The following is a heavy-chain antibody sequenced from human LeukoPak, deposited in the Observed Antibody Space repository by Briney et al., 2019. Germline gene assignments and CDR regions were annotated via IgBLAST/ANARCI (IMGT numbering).Heavy chain of an antibody. J-gene: IGHJ5*02. Sequence: GGSLRLSCAASGFTFSSYSMNWVRQAPGKGLEWVSYISSSSSTIYYADSVKGPFTISRDNAKNSLYLQMNSLRAEDTAVYYCARAGSGRSPDWFDPWGQGTLVTVSS. CDR3: ARAGSGRSPDWFDP. CDR2: ISSSSSTI. CDR1: GFTFSSYS. V-gene: IGHV3-48*01. D-gene: IGHD1-26*01.